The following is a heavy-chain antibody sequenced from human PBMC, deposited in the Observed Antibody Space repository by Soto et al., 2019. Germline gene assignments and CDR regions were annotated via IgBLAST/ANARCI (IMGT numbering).Heavy chain of an antibody. CDR2: IYHSGST. Sequence: QLQLQESGSGLVKPSQTLSLTCAVSGGSISSGGYSWSWIRQPPGKGLEWIGYIYHSGSTYYNPSLKSRVTISVDRSKNQFFLNLSYVSAADMAVYYCARVVSYCSGGSCYNWFDPWGHGTLVTVSS. CDR3: ARVVSYCSGGSCYNWFDP. J-gene: IGHJ5*02. CDR1: GGSISSGGYS. V-gene: IGHV4-30-2*01. D-gene: IGHD2-15*01.